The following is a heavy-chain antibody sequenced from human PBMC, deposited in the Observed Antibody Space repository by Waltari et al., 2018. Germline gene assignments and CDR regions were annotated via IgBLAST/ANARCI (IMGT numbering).Heavy chain of an antibody. Sequence: QVQLVQSGAEVKKPGASVKVSCKASGYTFTSYDINWVRQATGQGLEWMGWMNPNSGNTGYAQKFQGRVTITTDEATSTAYMELSSLRSEDTAVDYCARGDGGIQSGSYYPTFGYWGQGTLVTVSS. CDR2: MNPNSGNT. V-gene: IGHV1-8*01. J-gene: IGHJ4*02. CDR1: GYTFTSYD. D-gene: IGHD1-26*01. CDR3: ARGDGGIQSGSYYPTFGY.